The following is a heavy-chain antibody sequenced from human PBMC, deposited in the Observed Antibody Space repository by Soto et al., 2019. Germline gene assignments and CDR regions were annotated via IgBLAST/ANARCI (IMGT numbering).Heavy chain of an antibody. CDR2: IYSGGST. V-gene: IGHV3-66*04. Sequence: EVQLVESGGGLVQPGGSLRLSCAASGFTVSSNYMSWVRQAPWKGLEWVSVIYSGGSTYYADSVKGRFTISRDNSKNTLYLQMNSLRAEDTAVYYCARHGDYTKIDYWGQGTLVTVSS. D-gene: IGHD4-17*01. J-gene: IGHJ4*02. CDR1: GFTVSSNY. CDR3: ARHGDYTKIDY.